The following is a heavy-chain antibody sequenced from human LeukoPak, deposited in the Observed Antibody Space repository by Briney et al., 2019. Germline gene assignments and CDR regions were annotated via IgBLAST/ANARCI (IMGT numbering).Heavy chain of an antibody. CDR1: GYTFTGYY. Sequence: ASVKVSCKASGYTFTGYYMHWVRQAPGQGLEWMGWINPNSGGTNYAQKFQGWVTMTRDTSISTAYMELISLTSDDAAVYYCARAGGYCGSTSCYSGYYYYFMDVWGKGTTVTVSS. V-gene: IGHV1-2*04. CDR3: ARAGGYCGSTSCYSGYYYYFMDV. CDR2: INPNSGGT. J-gene: IGHJ6*03. D-gene: IGHD2-2*01.